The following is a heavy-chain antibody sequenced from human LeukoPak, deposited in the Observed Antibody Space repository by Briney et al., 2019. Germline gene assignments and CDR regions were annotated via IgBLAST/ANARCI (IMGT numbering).Heavy chain of an antibody. J-gene: IGHJ4*02. CDR2: ISPYNGNT. CDR3: AKDLRHCTNGVCSIPDYFDY. D-gene: IGHD2-8*01. Sequence: GASVKVSCKVAGYTFSSYGISWVRQAPGQGLEWMGWISPYNGNTNYAQKFQGRVIMTTDTSTSTAYMELRSLRSDDTAVYYCAKDLRHCTNGVCSIPDYFDYWGQGTLVTVSS. CDR1: GYTFSSYG. V-gene: IGHV1-18*01.